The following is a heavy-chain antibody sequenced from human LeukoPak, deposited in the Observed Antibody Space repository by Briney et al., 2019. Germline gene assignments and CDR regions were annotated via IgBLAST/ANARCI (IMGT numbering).Heavy chain of an antibody. V-gene: IGHV3-23*01. D-gene: IGHD2/OR15-2a*01. Sequence: GGSLRLSCAASGFTFSSYAMSWVRQAPGKGLEWVSAVSGSGVTTYYADSMKGRFTISRDNSKNTMSLQMNSLRVEDTAVYYCAKELLYYYYMDVWGTGTTVTVSS. CDR1: GFTFSSYA. CDR2: VSGSGVTT. J-gene: IGHJ6*03. CDR3: AKELLYYYYMDV.